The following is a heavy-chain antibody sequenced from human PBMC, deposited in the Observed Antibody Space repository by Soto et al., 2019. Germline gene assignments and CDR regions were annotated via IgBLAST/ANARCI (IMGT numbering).Heavy chain of an antibody. CDR3: AKDTMVRGVSSCFDY. CDR2: ISGSGGST. Sequence: GGSLRLSCAASGFTFSSYAMSWVRQAPGKGLEWVSAISGSGGSTYYADSVKGRFTISRDNSKNTLYLQMNSLRAEDAAVYYCAKDTMVRGVSSCFDYWGQGTLVTVSS. CDR1: GFTFSSYA. J-gene: IGHJ4*02. D-gene: IGHD3-10*01. V-gene: IGHV3-23*01.